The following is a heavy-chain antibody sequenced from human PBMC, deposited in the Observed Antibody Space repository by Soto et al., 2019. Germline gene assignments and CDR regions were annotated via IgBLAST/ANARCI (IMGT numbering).Heavy chain of an antibody. V-gene: IGHV4-39*01. CDR2: IFYLGSS. Sequence: SETLSLTCTVSGDSIISSDFYWGWVRQPPGKGLEWIGSIFYLGSSYYNPSLKSRVTMSVDTSKNQFSLRLRSVTAADTALYFCARHSLARRKYNWFDPWGQGIMVTVSS. CDR1: GDSIISSDFY. D-gene: IGHD3-3*02. J-gene: IGHJ5*02. CDR3: ARHSLARRKYNWFDP.